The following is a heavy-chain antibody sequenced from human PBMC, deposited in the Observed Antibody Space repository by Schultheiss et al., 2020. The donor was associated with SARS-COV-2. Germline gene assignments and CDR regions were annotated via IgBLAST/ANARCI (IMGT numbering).Heavy chain of an antibody. CDR2: ISSSGSTI. D-gene: IGHD7-27*01. CDR1: GFTFSSYS. V-gene: IGHV3-48*01. Sequence: GGSLRLSCAASGFTFSSYSMNWVRQAPGKGLEWVSYISSSGSTIYYADSVKGRFTISRDNSKNTLYLQMNSLRAEDTAVYYCAKVLSGSLGWFDPWGQGTLVTVAS. CDR3: AKVLSGSLGWFDP. J-gene: IGHJ5*02.